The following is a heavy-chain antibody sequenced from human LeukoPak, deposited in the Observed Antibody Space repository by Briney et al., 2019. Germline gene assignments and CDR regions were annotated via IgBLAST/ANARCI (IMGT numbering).Heavy chain of an antibody. V-gene: IGHV4-61*01. CDR1: GGSISSSSYY. Sequence: PSETLSLTCTVSGGSISSSSYYWSWIRQPPGKGLEWIGYIYYSGSTNYNPSLKSRVTISVDTSKNQFSLKLSSVTAADTAVYYCARVGVVVPAAMPGASDIWGQGTMVTVSS. CDR3: ARVGVVVPAAMPGASDI. CDR2: IYYSGST. J-gene: IGHJ3*02. D-gene: IGHD2-2*01.